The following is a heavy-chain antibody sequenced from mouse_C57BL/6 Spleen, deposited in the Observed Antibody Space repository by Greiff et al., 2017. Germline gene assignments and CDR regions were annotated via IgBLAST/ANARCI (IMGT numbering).Heavy chain of an antibody. Sequence: EVQRVESGGGLVKPGGSLKLSCAASGFTFSSYTMSWVRQTPEKRLEWVATISGGGGNTYYPDSVKGRFTISRDNAKNTLYLQMSSLRSEDTALYYCARLPYYSNYSYAMDYWGQGTSVTVSS. D-gene: IGHD2-5*01. CDR2: ISGGGGNT. J-gene: IGHJ4*01. CDR1: GFTFSSYT. V-gene: IGHV5-9*01. CDR3: ARLPYYSNYSYAMDY.